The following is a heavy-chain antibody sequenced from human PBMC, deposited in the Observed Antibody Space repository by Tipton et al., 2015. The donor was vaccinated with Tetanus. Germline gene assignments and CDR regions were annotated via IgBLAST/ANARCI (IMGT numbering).Heavy chain of an antibody. V-gene: IGHV3-9*01. Sequence: SLRLSCAASGFTFDDYAMHWARQAPGKGLERVSSISWNSGSIGYADSVKGRFTVSRDNAKNSLYLQMNSLRAEDTAVYYCARDIFAVGATLCLDYWGQGDLVTVSS. CDR3: ARDIFAVGATLCLDY. J-gene: IGHJ4*02. CDR1: GFTFDDYA. CDR2: ISWNSGSI. D-gene: IGHD1-26*01.